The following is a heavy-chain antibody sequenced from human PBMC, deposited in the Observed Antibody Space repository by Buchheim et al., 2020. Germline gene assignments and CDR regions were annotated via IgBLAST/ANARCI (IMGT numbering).Heavy chain of an antibody. CDR1: GFTFSNFA. CDR2: TTNSGDHT. CDR3: VKGQVEFCIVGRCYPFDH. Sequence: EVQLFESGGGLVQPGGSLTLSCAASGFTFSNFAMGWVRQVPGKGLESVAVTTNSGDHTNFVGSVRGRFTTSRDNSKNTVSLVMHSVRHEDTARYYCVKGQVEFCIVGRCYPFDHWGQG. J-gene: IGHJ4*02. V-gene: IGHV3-23*01. D-gene: IGHD2-15*01.